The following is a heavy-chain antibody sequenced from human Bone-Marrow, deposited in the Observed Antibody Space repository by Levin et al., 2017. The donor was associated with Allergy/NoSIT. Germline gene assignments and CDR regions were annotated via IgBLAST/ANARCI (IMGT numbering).Heavy chain of an antibody. J-gene: IGHJ6*02. CDR1: NGSIRDYY. CDR3: ARYSSGWYYYGMDV. V-gene: IGHV4-59*08. D-gene: IGHD6-19*01. CDR2: ISDSGTT. Sequence: SETLSLTCTVSNGSIRDYYWTWIRQSQGKGLEWFWYISDSGTTVYNPSLKRRVTMSVDLSKNQLSLKLISVTAADTAMYYCARYSSGWYYYGMDVWGQGTTVTVSS.